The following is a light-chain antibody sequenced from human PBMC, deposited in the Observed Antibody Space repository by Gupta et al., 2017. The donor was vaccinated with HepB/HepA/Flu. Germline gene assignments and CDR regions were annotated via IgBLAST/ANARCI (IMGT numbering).Light chain of an antibody. CDR1: QSVFYNSNNKNY. J-gene: IGKJ2*03. V-gene: IGKV4-1*01. CDR3: KQDYRIPYS. CDR2: WAS. Sequence: VLPPSPDSLAVSLGAMATLHCNSSQSVFYNSNNKNYLAWYQKKPGQPPKRRIYWASNRESGVPDRVSGSGSGTDFTLTISRVEAEDVAVYYCKQDYRIPYSFGQGTKLEIK.